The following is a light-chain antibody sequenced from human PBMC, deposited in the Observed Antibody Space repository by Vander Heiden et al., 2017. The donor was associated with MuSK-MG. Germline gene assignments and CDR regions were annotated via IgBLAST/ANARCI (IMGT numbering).Light chain of an antibody. CDR2: DAA. Sequence: IVLTPSPAPLSLSEGERAAISCRASQSVSSYLSCYQQKPGQAHSLLIYDAANRATGIAARCSGSGSGTDFTLTISSREPDDFAVYYCQQQRNWHPYTFGQGTKVEIK. CDR1: QSVSSY. J-gene: IGKJ2*01. V-gene: IGKV3-11*01. CDR3: QQQRNWHPYT.